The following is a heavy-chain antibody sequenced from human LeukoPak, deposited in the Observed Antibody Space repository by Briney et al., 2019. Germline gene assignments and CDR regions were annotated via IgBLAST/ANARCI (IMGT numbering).Heavy chain of an antibody. D-gene: IGHD6-19*01. CDR1: VYTFTVYY. Sequence: ASVTVSFKSSVYTFTVYYIHRVRQAPGQGVEWVGWINPNSGGTNSTQKFQGRVTLIRDTSISTAYLELSSLRSDDTAVYYCARDLGSGWLIVDYWGQGTLVTVSS. CDR3: ARDLGSGWLIVDY. CDR2: INPNSGGT. V-gene: IGHV1-2*02. J-gene: IGHJ4*02.